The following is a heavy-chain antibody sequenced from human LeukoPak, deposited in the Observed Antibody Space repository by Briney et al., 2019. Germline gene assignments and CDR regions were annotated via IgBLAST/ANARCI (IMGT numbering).Heavy chain of an antibody. CDR2: ISAYNGNT. V-gene: IGHV1-18*01. J-gene: IGHJ4*02. CDR1: GYSFTTYD. D-gene: IGHD5-24*01. Sequence: ASVKVSCKASGYSFTTYDINWVRQAPGQGLEWMGWISAYNGNTNYAQKLQGRVTMTTDTSTSTAYMELRSLRSDDTAVYYCALRDGSFDYWGQGTLVTVSS. CDR3: ALRDGSFDY.